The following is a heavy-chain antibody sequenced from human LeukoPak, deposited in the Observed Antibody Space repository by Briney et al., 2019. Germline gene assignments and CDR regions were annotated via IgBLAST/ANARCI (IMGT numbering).Heavy chain of an antibody. J-gene: IGHJ5*02. CDR2: ISGSSSDI. V-gene: IGHV3-21*01. CDR3: ARDRNYDFWSGSHTWFDP. D-gene: IGHD3-3*01. Sequence: GGSLRLSCAASGFTFSSYSMNWVRQAPGKGLEWVSSISGSSSDIYYAESVKGRFTISRDNAKNSLYLQMNSLRAEGTAVYYCARDRNYDFWSGSHTWFDPWGQGTLVTVSS. CDR1: GFTFSSYS.